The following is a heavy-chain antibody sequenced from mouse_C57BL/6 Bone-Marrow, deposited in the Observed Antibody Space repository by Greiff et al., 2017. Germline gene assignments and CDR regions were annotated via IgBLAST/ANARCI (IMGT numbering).Heavy chain of an antibody. CDR1: GFTFSDFY. CDR2: SRNKANDYTT. D-gene: IGHD2-3*01. V-gene: IGHV7-1*01. J-gene: IGHJ2*01. Sequence: EVKVVESGGGLVQSGRSLRLSCATSGFTFSDFYMEWVRQAPGKGLEWIAASRNKANDYTTEYSASVKGRFIVSRDTSQSILYLQMNALRAEDTAIYYCARDAIDGYYLDYWGQGTTLTVSS. CDR3: ARDAIDGYYLDY.